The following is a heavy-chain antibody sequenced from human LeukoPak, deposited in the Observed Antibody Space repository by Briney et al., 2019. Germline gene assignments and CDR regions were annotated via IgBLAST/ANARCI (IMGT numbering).Heavy chain of an antibody. D-gene: IGHD3-10*02. V-gene: IGHV3-30-3*01. Sequence: GGSLRPSCAASGFTFSSYAMHWVRQAPGKGLEWVAVISYDGSNKYYADSVKGRFTISRDNSKNTLYLQMNSLRAEDTAVYYCARDRNPYYVEGIDYWGRGTLVTVSS. J-gene: IGHJ4*02. CDR2: ISYDGSNK. CDR1: GFTFSSYA. CDR3: ARDRNPYYVEGIDY.